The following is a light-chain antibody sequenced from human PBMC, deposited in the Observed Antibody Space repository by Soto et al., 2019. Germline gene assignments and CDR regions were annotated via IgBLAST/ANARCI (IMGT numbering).Light chain of an antibody. CDR3: QQANRFPIT. CDR2: DAV. CDR1: QTISRS. J-gene: IGKJ3*01. V-gene: IGKV1-12*01. Sequence: DMKMTQSPSFVSASVGDRVTITCRASQTISRSLAWYQQIPGKVPKLLIYDAVTLQGGVPSRFSGSGSGTDFTLTISNLQPEDFATYYCQQANRFPITFGPGTKVEIK.